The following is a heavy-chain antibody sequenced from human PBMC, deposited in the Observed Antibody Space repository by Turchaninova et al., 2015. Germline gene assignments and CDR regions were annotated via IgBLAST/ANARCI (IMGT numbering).Heavy chain of an antibody. J-gene: IGHJ5*01. V-gene: IGHV2-5*02. D-gene: IGHD7-27*01. CDR1: GFSPNNNSWG. Sequence: QITLKESGPALVKPTQTLTPNCTFPGFSPNNNSWGVGWILHPPGRALEWLALIYWDDDKHYSTSLKNRLAITEDTSKNQVILTMTNMDFVDTATYYCAHRRPPGDGDWFDSWGQGTLVTVSS. CDR3: AHRRPPGDGDWFDS. CDR2: IYWDDDK.